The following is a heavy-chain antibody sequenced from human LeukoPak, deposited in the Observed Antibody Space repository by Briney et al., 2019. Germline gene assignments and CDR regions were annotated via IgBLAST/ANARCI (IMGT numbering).Heavy chain of an antibody. J-gene: IGHJ4*02. Sequence: ASVKVSCKASGGTFSSYAISWVRQAPGQGLEWMGGIIPIFGTANYAQKLQGRVTITTDESTSTAYMELSSLRSEDTAVYYCARGATNYYDSSGYLYYFDYWGQGTLVTVSS. CDR1: GGTFSSYA. CDR2: IIPIFGTA. V-gene: IGHV1-69*05. CDR3: ARGATNYYDSSGYLYYFDY. D-gene: IGHD3-22*01.